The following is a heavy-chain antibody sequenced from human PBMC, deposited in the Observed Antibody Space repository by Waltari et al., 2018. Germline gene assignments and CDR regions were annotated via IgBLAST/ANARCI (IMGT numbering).Heavy chain of an antibody. V-gene: IGHV2-70*15. D-gene: IGHD5-12*01. Sequence: QVTLRESGPALVNPPQTRTLTRTFSGFSLSTSGMCVTWIRQPPGKALEWLARIDWDDDKYYSTSLNTRLTTSTDTATNQVVLTRTSMDPGDTATYYCAGRGLSGYDSRPFDYWGQGTLVTVSS. CDR3: AGRGLSGYDSRPFDY. J-gene: IGHJ4*02. CDR2: IDWDDDK. CDR1: GFSLSTSGMC.